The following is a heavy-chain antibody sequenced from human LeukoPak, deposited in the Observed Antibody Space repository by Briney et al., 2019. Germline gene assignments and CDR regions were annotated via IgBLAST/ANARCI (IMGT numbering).Heavy chain of an antibody. CDR2: IKQDGSEK. V-gene: IGHV3-7*01. CDR3: ARRLLWFRELSDYMDV. J-gene: IGHJ6*03. Sequence: GGSLRLSCAASGFTFSSYWMSWVRQAPGKGLEWVANIKQDGSEKYYVDSVKGRFTISRDNAKNSLYLQMNSLRAEDTAVYDCARRLLWFRELSDYMDVWGKGTTVTVSS. D-gene: IGHD3-10*01. CDR1: GFTFSSYW.